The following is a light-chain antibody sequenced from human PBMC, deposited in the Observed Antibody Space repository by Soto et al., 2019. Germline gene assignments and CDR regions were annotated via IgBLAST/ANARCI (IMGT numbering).Light chain of an antibody. J-gene: IGLJ1*01. CDR3: SSYAGSSTLYV. V-gene: IGLV2-14*01. CDR1: SSDVGGYDY. Sequence: QSVLTQPASVSGSPGQSITISCTGTSSDVGGYDYVSWYQQHPGKAPKLMIYDVTNRPSGVSNRFSGSKSGNTASLTISGLRAEDEADYYCSSYAGSSTLYVFGPGTKLTVL. CDR2: DVT.